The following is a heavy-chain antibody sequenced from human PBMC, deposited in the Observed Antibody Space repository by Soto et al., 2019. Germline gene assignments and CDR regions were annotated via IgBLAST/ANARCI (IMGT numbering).Heavy chain of an antibody. CDR3: ASGMYYDFWSGLAPYYGMDV. V-gene: IGHV4-34*01. CDR1: GGSFSGYY. Sequence: KASETLSLTCAVYGGSFSGYYWSWIRQPPGKGLEWIGEINHSGSTNYNPSLKSRVTISVDTSKNQFSLKLSSMTAADTAVYYCASGMYYDFWSGLAPYYGMDVWGQGTTVTVSS. CDR2: INHSGST. J-gene: IGHJ6*02. D-gene: IGHD3-3*01.